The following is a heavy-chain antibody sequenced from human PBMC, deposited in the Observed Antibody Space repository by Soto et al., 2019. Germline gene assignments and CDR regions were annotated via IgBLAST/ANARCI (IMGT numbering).Heavy chain of an antibody. J-gene: IGHJ6*04. D-gene: IGHD2-2*01. Sequence: QVQLVQSGAEVKKPGSSVKVSCKASGGTFSSYAISWVRQAPGQGLEWMGGIIPISDTTNYAQKFQGRVTITADESPSTAYMELSSLRSEDTAVYYCARSQGSSTSLEIYYYYYYGMDVWGKGTTVTVSS. CDR3: ARSQGSSTSLEIYYYYYYGMDV. CDR1: GGTFSSYA. CDR2: IIPISDTT. V-gene: IGHV1-69*01.